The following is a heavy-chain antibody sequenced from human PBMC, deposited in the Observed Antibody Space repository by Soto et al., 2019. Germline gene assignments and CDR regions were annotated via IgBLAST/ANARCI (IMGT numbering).Heavy chain of an antibody. CDR2: INRRGST. CDR3: ATQGDFWSGSAFDI. Sequence: SETLSLTCAVYGGSFSDFHWSWIRQPPGKGPEWIGEINRRGSTNYNPSLKSRVAISVDRSKSHFSLRLGSVTAADTALYYCATQGDFWSGSAFDIWGQGTMVTVSS. CDR1: GGSFSDFH. D-gene: IGHD3-3*01. V-gene: IGHV4-34*01. J-gene: IGHJ3*02.